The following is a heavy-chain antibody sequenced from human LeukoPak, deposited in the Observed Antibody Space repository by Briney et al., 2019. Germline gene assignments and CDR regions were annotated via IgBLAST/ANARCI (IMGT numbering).Heavy chain of an antibody. CDR2: ISNSGSTI. CDR1: GFTFSDFY. Sequence: PGGSLRLSCTASGFTFSDFYMTWIRQAPGKGLEWVSSISNSGSTIYDADSVEGRFTISRDNSKNTLYLQMNSLRAEDTAVYSCARGTYGSGSYYYYFYGMDVWGRGTTVTVSS. CDR3: ARGTYGSGSYYYYFYGMDV. D-gene: IGHD3-10*01. J-gene: IGHJ6*02. V-gene: IGHV3-11*04.